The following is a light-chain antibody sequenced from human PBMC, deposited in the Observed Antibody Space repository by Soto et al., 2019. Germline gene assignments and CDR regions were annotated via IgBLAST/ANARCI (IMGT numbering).Light chain of an antibody. CDR2: KAS. CDR1: QSISSW. CDR3: QQYDTYWT. Sequence: DIQMTQSPSTLSASVGDRVTITCRASQSISSWLAWYQQKPGKAPKLLIYKASSLESGVPSRFSGSRSGTEFTLTISSLQPGDIATYYCQQYDTYWTFGQGAKVDIK. J-gene: IGKJ1*01. V-gene: IGKV1-5*03.